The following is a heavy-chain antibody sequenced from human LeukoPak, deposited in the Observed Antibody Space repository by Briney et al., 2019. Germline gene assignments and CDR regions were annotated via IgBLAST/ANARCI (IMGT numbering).Heavy chain of an antibody. CDR2: ISGSGGST. CDR3: ASTPAATGY. D-gene: IGHD2-15*01. Sequence: GGPLRLPCAASGVIYSNYGMLWLRQAPGKGLEWVSAISGSGGSTYYADSVKGRFTISRDNAKNSLYLQMNSLRAEDTAVYYCASTPAATGYWGQGTLVTVSS. CDR1: GVIYSNYG. J-gene: IGHJ4*02. V-gene: IGHV3-23*01.